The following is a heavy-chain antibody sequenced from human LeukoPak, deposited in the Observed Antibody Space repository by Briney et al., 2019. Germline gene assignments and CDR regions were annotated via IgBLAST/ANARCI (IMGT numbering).Heavy chain of an antibody. V-gene: IGHV3-21*01. CDR2: ISSSSYI. D-gene: IGHD3-22*01. CDR1: GFSLSSYA. J-gene: IGHJ3*02. Sequence: PGGSLRLSCTVSGFSLSSYAMSWVRRAPGKGLEWVSSISSSSYIYYADSVKGRFTISRDNAKNSLYLQMNSLRAEDTAVYYCARNRYDSHDAFDIWGQGTMVTVSS. CDR3: ARNRYDSHDAFDI.